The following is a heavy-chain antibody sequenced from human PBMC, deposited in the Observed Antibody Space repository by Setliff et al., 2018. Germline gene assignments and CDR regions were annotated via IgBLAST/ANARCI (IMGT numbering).Heavy chain of an antibody. Sequence: GGSLRLSCTVYGFSFNKYWMYWVRQAPGKGLEWVSRINGDATIAHYADSVKGRFTISRDNARNALYLQMVSLRSEDTGVYFCAALDWGENFCNVDVWGKGTAVTVSS. J-gene: IGHJ6*04. V-gene: IGHV3-74*01. CDR1: GFSFNKYW. CDR3: AALDWGENFCNVDV. CDR2: INGDATIA. D-gene: IGHD7-27*01.